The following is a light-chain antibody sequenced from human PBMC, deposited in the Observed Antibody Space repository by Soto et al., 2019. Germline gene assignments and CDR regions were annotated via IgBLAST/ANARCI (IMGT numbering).Light chain of an antibody. Sequence: DIQMTQSPSSLSASVGDRVTITCRASQGIRIDLGWFQQRPGKAPKRLIYGASSLRSGVPSRFSGSGSGTEFTLTISSLQPDDFATYYCQQYNSYSTFGQGTRLEI. CDR2: GAS. CDR1: QGIRID. V-gene: IGKV1-17*01. J-gene: IGKJ5*01. CDR3: QQYNSYST.